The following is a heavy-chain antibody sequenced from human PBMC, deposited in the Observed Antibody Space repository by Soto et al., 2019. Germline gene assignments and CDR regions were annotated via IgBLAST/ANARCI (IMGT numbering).Heavy chain of an antibody. J-gene: IGHJ4*02. CDR1: GFTFSSYW. CDR3: ARAIFYYDSSAVAKGPHFDY. V-gene: IGHV3-7*01. D-gene: IGHD3-22*01. Sequence: EVQLVESGGALVQPGGSLRLSCAASGFTFSSYWMTWVRQAPGKGLEWVANIKEDGSEKYYVDSVKGRFTISRDNAKNSLYLQMNSLRAEDTAVYYCARAIFYYDSSAVAKGPHFDYWGQGTLVTVSS. CDR2: IKEDGSEK.